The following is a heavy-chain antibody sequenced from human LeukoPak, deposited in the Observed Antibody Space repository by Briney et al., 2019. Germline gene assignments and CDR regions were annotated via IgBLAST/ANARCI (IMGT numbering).Heavy chain of an antibody. CDR3: ARAPSAGSYSFYYFDY. CDR2: IYTSGST. Sequence: SETLSLTCTVSGGSISSYYWSWIRQPAGKGLEWIGRIYTSGSTNYNPSLKSRVTMSVDTSKNQSSLKLSSVTAADTAVYYCARAPSAGSYSFYYFDYWGRGTLVTVSS. V-gene: IGHV4-4*07. D-gene: IGHD3-10*01. CDR1: GGSISSYY. J-gene: IGHJ4*02.